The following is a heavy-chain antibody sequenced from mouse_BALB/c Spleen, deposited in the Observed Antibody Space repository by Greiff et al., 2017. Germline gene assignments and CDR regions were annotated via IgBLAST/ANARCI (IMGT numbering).Heavy chain of an antibody. CDR3: ARIGRYGNYGNAMDY. D-gene: IGHD2-10*02. Sequence: QVQLQQSGPELVKPGASVKMSCKASGYTFTSYYIHWVKQRPGQGLEWIGWIYPGDGDTRYTQKFKGKATLTADKSSSTAYMQLSSLASEDSAVYYCARIGRYGNYGNAMDYWGQGTSVTVSS. V-gene: IGHV1S56*01. J-gene: IGHJ4*01. CDR1: GYTFTSYY. CDR2: IYPGDGDT.